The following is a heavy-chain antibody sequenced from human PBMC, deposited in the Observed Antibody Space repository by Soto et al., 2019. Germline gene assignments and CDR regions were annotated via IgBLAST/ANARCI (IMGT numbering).Heavy chain of an antibody. CDR3: SRVGGSTWH. CDR2: INSDGSST. CDR1: GFTFSSYW. V-gene: IGHV3-74*01. Sequence: GWSLRLSCAASGFTFSSYWMHLVSQAPGKGLVWVSRINSDGSSTNYADFVKGRFTISRDNAKNTLYLQMNSLRVEDTAVYYCSRVGGSTWHWGEGTLVTVSS. J-gene: IGHJ4*02. D-gene: IGHD1-26*01.